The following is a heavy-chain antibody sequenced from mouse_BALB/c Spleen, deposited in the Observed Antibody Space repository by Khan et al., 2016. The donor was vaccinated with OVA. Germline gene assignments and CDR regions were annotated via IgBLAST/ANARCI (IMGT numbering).Heavy chain of an antibody. CDR3: ARLRAYFDV. D-gene: IGHD3-3*01. V-gene: IGHV9-3*02. Sequence: QIQLVQSGPELKKPGETVKISCKASGYTFTNYGMNWVKQAPGKGLKWMGWINTNTGESTYAEEFKGRFAFSLETSASTAYLQINNLKNEDTATYFCARLRAYFDVWGAGTTVTVSS. CDR2: INTNTGES. CDR1: GYTFTNYG. J-gene: IGHJ1*01.